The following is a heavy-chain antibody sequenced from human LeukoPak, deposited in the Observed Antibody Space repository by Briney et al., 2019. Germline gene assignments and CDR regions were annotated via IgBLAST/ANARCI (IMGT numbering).Heavy chain of an antibody. V-gene: IGHV3-30*04. Sequence: PGGSLRLSCAASGFTFSSYAMHWVRQAPGKGLEWVAVISYDGSNKYYADSVKGRFTISRDNSKNTLYLQMNSLRAEDTAVYYCARDSYYVSGDAFDIWGQGTMVTVSS. J-gene: IGHJ3*02. CDR3: ARDSYYVSGDAFDI. CDR1: GFTFSSYA. CDR2: ISYDGSNK. D-gene: IGHD3-22*01.